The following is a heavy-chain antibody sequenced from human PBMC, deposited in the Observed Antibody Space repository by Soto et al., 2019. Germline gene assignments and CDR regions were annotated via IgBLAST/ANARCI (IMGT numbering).Heavy chain of an antibody. CDR3: ALGTYGVDRDAFDI. J-gene: IGHJ3*02. D-gene: IGHD4-17*01. V-gene: IGHV3-23*01. CDR1: GFTFSNYG. Sequence: DVQLLESGGGLVQPGGSLRLSCAASGFTFSNYGMNWVRQAPGKGLEWVSAITGSGVITYYADSVKGRFTISRDNSKNTLSLQMNSLRADDTAIYYCALGTYGVDRDAFDIWGQGTMVTVSA. CDR2: ITGSGVIT.